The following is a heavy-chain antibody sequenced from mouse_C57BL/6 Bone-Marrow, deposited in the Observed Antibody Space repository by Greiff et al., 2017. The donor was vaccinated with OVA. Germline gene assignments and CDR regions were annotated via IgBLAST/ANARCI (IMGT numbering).Heavy chain of an antibody. J-gene: IGHJ1*03. D-gene: IGHD2-3*01. CDR1: GYAFSSSW. CDR2: IYPGDGDT. V-gene: IGHV1-82*01. CDR3: ARPYDGYYAYWYFDV. Sequence: QVQLQQSGPELVKPGASVKISCKASGYAFSSSWMNWVKQRPGKGLEWIGRIYPGDGDTNYNGKFKGKATLTADKSSSTAYMQLSSLTSEDSAVYVCARPYDGYYAYWYFDVWGTGTTVTVSS.